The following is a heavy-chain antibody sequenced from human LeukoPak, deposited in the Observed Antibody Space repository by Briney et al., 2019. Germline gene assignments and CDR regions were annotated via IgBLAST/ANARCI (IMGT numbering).Heavy chain of an antibody. V-gene: IGHV3-30*02. CDR1: GFTFSSYW. J-gene: IGHJ4*02. Sequence: GGSLRLSCAASGFTFSSYWMSWVRQAPGKGLEWVAFIRYDGSNKYYADSVKGRFTISRDNSKNTLCLQMNSLRAEDTAVYYCAKGAIQYHFDYWGQGTLVTVSS. D-gene: IGHD2-21*01. CDR3: AKGAIQYHFDY. CDR2: IRYDGSNK.